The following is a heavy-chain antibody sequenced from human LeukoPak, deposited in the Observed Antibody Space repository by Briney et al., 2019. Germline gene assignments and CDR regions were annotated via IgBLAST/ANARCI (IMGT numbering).Heavy chain of an antibody. CDR1: GFTFSSYW. V-gene: IGHV3-7*01. J-gene: IGHJ6*02. Sequence: GGSLRLSCAASGFTFSSYWMSWVRQAPGKELEWVAIIKPDGSESYCVDSVEGRFTVSRDNSKNSLYLQMNSLRAEDTAVYYCARDTLSGVIIGPRMDVWGQGTTVTVSS. CDR3: ARDTLSGVIIGPRMDV. CDR2: IKPDGSES. D-gene: IGHD3-3*01.